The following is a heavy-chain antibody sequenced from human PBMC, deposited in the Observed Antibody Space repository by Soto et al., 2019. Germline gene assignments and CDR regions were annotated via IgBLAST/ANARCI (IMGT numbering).Heavy chain of an antibody. CDR1: GGSISSYY. D-gene: IGHD2-15*01. CDR3: ARDSRMVHDAFDI. CDR2: IYYSGST. Sequence: QVQLQESGPGLVKPSETLSLTCTVSGGSISSYYWSWIRQPPGKGLEWIGYIYYSGSTNYNPSLKSRVTISVDTSKNQFSLKLSSVTAADTAVYYCARDSRMVHDAFDIWGQGTMVTVSS. V-gene: IGHV4-59*01. J-gene: IGHJ3*02.